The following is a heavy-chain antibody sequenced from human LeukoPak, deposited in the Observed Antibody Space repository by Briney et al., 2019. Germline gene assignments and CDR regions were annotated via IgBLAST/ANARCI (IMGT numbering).Heavy chain of an antibody. CDR1: GFTFSSYG. J-gene: IGHJ4*02. D-gene: IGHD2-15*01. Sequence: GGSLRLSCAASGFTFSSYGMHWVRQAPGKGLEWVAVIWYDGSNKYYADSVKDRFTISRDNSKNTLYLQMDSRRVEDTAVYYCARIEGGFGFDYWGQGTLVTVSS. CDR2: IWYDGSNK. CDR3: ARIEGGFGFDY. V-gene: IGHV3-33*01.